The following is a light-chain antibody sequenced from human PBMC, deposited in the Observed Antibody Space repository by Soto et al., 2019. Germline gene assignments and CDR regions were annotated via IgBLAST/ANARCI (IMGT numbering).Light chain of an antibody. CDR2: WAS. V-gene: IGKV4-1*01. Sequence: DIVMTQSPDSLAVSLGERATINCKSSQSVLYSSNNKNYLAWYQQKPGQPPKLLMFWASIRETGVPVRFSGSGSGTDFTLTISSLQAEDVAVYYCQQYYSTPLTFGGGTKVDIK. J-gene: IGKJ4*01. CDR1: QSVLYSSNNKNY. CDR3: QQYYSTPLT.